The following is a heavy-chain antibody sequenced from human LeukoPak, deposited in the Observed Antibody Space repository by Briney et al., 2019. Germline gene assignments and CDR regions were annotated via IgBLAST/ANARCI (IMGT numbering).Heavy chain of an antibody. CDR2: IYTSGST. Sequence: SETLSLTCTVSGGSISSGSYYWSWIRQPAGKGLEWIGRIYTSGSTNYNPSLKSRVTISVDTSKNQFSLKLSSVTAADTAVYYCARGGTANSLGGSYYNDYWGQGTLVTVSS. D-gene: IGHD1-26*01. CDR3: ARGGTANSLGGSYYNDY. CDR1: GGSISSGSYY. J-gene: IGHJ4*02. V-gene: IGHV4-61*02.